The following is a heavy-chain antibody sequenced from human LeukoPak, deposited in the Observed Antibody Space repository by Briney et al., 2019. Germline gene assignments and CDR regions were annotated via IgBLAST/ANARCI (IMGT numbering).Heavy chain of an antibody. V-gene: IGHV1-18*01. CDR3: ARQASELGRFDY. D-gene: IGHD7-27*01. J-gene: IGHJ4*02. Sequence: ASVKVSCKASGYTFTNYGITWVRQAPGQGLEWMGRISAYNGNTNYAQKLQGRVTLTTDTSTSTAYMELSSLRSEDTAVYYCARQASELGRFDYWGQGTLVTVSS. CDR2: ISAYNGNT. CDR1: GYTFTNYG.